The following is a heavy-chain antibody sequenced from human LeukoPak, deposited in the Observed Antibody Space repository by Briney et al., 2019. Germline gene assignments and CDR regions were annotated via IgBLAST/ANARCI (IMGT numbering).Heavy chain of an antibody. Sequence: PGGSLRLSCAASGFTVSSNYMSWVREAPGQGLEWVSVIYSGGSTYYADSVKGRFTISRDNSKNTLYLQMNSLRAEDTAVYYCARGGRADSYYYYGMDVWGQGTTVTVSS. CDR3: ARGGRADSYYYYGMDV. CDR1: GFTVSSNY. V-gene: IGHV3-66*01. CDR2: IYSGGST. J-gene: IGHJ6*02. D-gene: IGHD6-13*01.